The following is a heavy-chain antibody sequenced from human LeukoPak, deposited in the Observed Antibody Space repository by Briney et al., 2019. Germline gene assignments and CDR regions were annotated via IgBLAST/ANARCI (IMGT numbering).Heavy chain of an antibody. CDR3: AKGSSASRPYYFDY. CDR1: GFIFSDYY. CDR2: MSSSGNTI. V-gene: IGHV3-11*01. J-gene: IGHJ4*02. D-gene: IGHD2-2*01. Sequence: GGSLRLSCAASGFIFSDYYMSWIRQAPGKGLEWVSSMSSSGNTIYYADSAKGRFTISRDNAKDSLYLQMNSLRAEDTAVYYCAKGSSASRPYYFDYWGQGTLVTVSS.